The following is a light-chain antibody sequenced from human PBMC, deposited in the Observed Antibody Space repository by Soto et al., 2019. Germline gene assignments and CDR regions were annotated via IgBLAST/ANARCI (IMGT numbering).Light chain of an antibody. CDR2: AAS. V-gene: IGKV1-6*01. CDR3: LQNFNYPRT. J-gene: IGKJ1*01. CDR1: QSISRY. Sequence: IQMTQSPSSLSASVGDRITITCRASQSISRYLNWYQHKPGAAPKLLIHAASTLQSGVPSRFSGRQSGTDFTLTITSLQPEDSATYYCLQNFNYPRTFGQGSKV.